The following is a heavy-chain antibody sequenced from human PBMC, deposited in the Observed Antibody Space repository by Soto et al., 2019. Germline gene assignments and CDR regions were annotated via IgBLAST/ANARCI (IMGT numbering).Heavy chain of an antibody. Sequence: GQSLKISCKGSGYTFTDYWIGWVRQLPGKGLEWMGIIYPGDSDTRYSPSFQGHVTITVDKSTNTAYLQWNTLRASDTAMYYCARHNSNFRYYYYAIDVWGQWTTVTVSS. CDR1: GYTFTDYW. CDR3: ARHNSNFRYYYYAIDV. J-gene: IGHJ6*02. V-gene: IGHV5-51*01. CDR2: IYPGDSDT. D-gene: IGHD4-4*01.